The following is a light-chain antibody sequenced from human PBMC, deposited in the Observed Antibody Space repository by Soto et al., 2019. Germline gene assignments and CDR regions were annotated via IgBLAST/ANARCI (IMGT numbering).Light chain of an antibody. CDR1: SSDVGGYNY. Sequence: QSVLTQPASVSGSPGQSITISCTGTSSDVGGYNYVSWYQQHPGKAPKLMIYEVSNRPSGVSNRFSGSKSGNTASLTISGLQAEDEAGYYCSSHTTSTIPWVFGGGTKLTVL. CDR3: SSHTTSTIPWV. J-gene: IGLJ3*02. CDR2: EVS. V-gene: IGLV2-14*01.